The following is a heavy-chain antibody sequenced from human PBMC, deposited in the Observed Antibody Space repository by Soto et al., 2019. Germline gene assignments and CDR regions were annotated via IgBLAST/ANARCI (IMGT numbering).Heavy chain of an antibody. CDR3: ARGSYGDY. J-gene: IGHJ4*02. CDR1: GYTFTSYG. CDR2: ISAHNGNT. Sequence: QVHLVQSGAEVKKPGASVKVSCKASGYTFTSYGITWVRQAPGQGLEWMGWISAHNGNTDYAQKRQGRVIVTSDTSTSTAYMELRSLISDDAAVYYCARGSYGDYWGQGALVTVSS. V-gene: IGHV1-18*01. D-gene: IGHD3-10*01.